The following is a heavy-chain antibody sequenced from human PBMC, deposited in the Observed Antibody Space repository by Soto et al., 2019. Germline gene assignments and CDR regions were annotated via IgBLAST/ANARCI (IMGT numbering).Heavy chain of an antibody. J-gene: IGHJ6*03. CDR2: MNPSSGNS. V-gene: IGHV1-8*01. Sequence: QVLLMQSGAEVRKPGASVTVSCEASGVTFGNYEINWVRQAPGQGLEWMGWMNPSSGNSGYAQKLQGRGTMTRIPSTNTAYMELRSLTSEDTAVYYCAKNADFFHYHMDVWGEGTTVTVSS. CDR1: GVTFGNYE. CDR3: AKNADFFHYHMDV.